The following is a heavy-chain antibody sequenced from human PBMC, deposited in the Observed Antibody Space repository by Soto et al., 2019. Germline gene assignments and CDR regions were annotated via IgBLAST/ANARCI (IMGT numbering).Heavy chain of an antibody. CDR3: ARDPSHGSGSYLDY. V-gene: IGHV3-33*01. CDR1: GFTFSNYG. CDR2: IWYDGSNK. Sequence: GGSLRLSCAASGFTFSNYGMHWVRQAPGKGLEWVAVIWYDGSNKYYADSVKGRFTISRDNSKNTLYVQMNSLRAEDTAVYYCARDPSHGSGSYLDYWGQGTLVTVSS. J-gene: IGHJ4*02. D-gene: IGHD3-10*01.